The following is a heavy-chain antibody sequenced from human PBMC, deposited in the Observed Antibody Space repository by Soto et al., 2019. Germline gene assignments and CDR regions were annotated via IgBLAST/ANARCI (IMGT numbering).Heavy chain of an antibody. Sequence: ASVKVSCKASGYTFTSYDINWVRQATGQGLEWMGWIIPNSGKANYAQKFQGRVTITTNKSTSTAYMELSSLRSEDTAVYYCQFTDRGDYPYYFDYWGQGTLVTVSS. V-gene: IGHV1-8*01. J-gene: IGHJ4*02. CDR2: IIPNSGKA. CDR1: GYTFTSYD. CDR3: QFTDRGDYPYYFDY. D-gene: IGHD4-17*01.